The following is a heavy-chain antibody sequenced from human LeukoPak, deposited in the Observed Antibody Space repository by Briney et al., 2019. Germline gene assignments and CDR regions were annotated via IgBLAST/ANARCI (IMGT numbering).Heavy chain of an antibody. CDR2: ISSSSSYI. J-gene: IGHJ5*02. CDR3: ARGDYCSSTSCYPSPFWLDP. CDR1: GFTFSSYS. D-gene: IGHD2-2*01. V-gene: IGHV3-21*01. Sequence: PGGSLRLSCAASGFTFSSYSMNWVRQAPGKGLEWVSSISSSSSYIYYADSVKGRFTISRDNAKNSLYLQMNSLRAEDTAVYYCARGDYCSSTSCYPSPFWLDPWGQGTLVTVSS.